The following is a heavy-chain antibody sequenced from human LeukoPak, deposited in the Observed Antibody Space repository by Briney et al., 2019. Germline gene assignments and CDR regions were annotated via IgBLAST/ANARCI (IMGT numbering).Heavy chain of an antibody. CDR3: ARDRWAAAGSRWFDP. J-gene: IGHJ5*02. V-gene: IGHV1-2*02. D-gene: IGHD6-13*01. CDR1: GYIFTGYY. CDR2: INPNSGDT. Sequence: ASVKVSCKASGYIFTGYYMHWVRQAPGQGLEWMGWINPNSGDTNYAQKFHGRVTMTRDTSISTAYMELSRLRSDDTAVYYCARDRWAAAGSRWFDPWGQGTLVTVSS.